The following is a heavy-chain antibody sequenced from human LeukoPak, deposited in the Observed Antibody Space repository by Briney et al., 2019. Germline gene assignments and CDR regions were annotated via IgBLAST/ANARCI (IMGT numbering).Heavy chain of an antibody. J-gene: IGHJ3*02. CDR3: ARDREQVWGIVVVPAANYAFDI. D-gene: IGHD2-2*01. Sequence: ASVKVSCKASGGTFSSYAISWVRQAPGQGLEWMGGIIPIFGTANYAQKFQGRVTITADESTSTAYMELSSLRSEDTAVYYCARDREQVWGIVVVPAANYAFDIWGQGTMVTVSS. CDR2: IIPIFGTA. CDR1: GGTFSSYA. V-gene: IGHV1-69*13.